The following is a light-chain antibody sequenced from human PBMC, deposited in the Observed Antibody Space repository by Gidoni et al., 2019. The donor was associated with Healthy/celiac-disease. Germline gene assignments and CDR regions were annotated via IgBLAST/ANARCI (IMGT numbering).Light chain of an antibody. CDR3: QQRSNWPPGT. J-gene: IGKJ3*01. Sequence: EIVLTQSTATLSLSPGERATLSCRASQSVSSYLAWYQQKPGQAPRLLIYDASNRATGIPARFSGSGSGTDFTLTISSLEPEDSAVYYCQQRSNWPPGTFGPGTKVDIK. CDR2: DAS. CDR1: QSVSSY. V-gene: IGKV3-11*01.